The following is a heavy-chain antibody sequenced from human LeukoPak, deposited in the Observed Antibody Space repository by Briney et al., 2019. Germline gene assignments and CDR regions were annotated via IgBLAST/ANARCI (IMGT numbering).Heavy chain of an antibody. CDR3: ARDRYCSSTSCPYYYYGMDV. J-gene: IGHJ6*02. Sequence: GGSLRLSCAASGFIVSSTYMSWVRQAPGKGLEWVSVTYSGGSTYYADSVKGRFTISRDNSKNTLYLQMNSLRAEDTAVYYCARDRYCSSTSCPYYYYGMDVWGQGTAVTVSS. CDR2: TYSGGST. D-gene: IGHD2-2*01. V-gene: IGHV3-66*01. CDR1: GFIVSSTY.